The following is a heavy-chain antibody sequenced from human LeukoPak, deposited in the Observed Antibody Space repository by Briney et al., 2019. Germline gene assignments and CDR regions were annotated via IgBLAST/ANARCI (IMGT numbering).Heavy chain of an antibody. CDR3: ARTDRYYDILTGYYSHNWFDP. CDR1: GGSVSSGSYY. CDR2: IYYSGGT. V-gene: IGHV4-61*01. D-gene: IGHD3-9*01. Sequence: PSETLSLTCTVSGGSVSSGSYYWSWIRQPPGKGLEWIGYIYYSGGTNYNPSLKSRVTISVDTSKNQFSLKLSSVTAADTAVYYCARTDRYYDILTGYYSHNWFDPWGQGTLVTVSS. J-gene: IGHJ5*02.